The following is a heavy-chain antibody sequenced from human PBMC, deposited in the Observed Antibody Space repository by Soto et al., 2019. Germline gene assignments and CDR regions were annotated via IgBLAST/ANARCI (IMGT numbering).Heavy chain of an antibody. CDR2: ISYSGST. V-gene: IGHV4-30-4*01. J-gene: IGHJ6*02. CDR1: GGTISRGEYH. Sequence: SENLSLTCTVSGGTISRGEYHGRWIRQAKWKGLEWIGYISYSGSTHYSPSLKSRVSITVDTSKNQFSLNLASVSAEDTAVYYCARTSLTLFGPSNDYYGMGVWGLGPTVT. CDR3: ARTSLTLFGPSNDYYGMGV. D-gene: IGHD3-3*01.